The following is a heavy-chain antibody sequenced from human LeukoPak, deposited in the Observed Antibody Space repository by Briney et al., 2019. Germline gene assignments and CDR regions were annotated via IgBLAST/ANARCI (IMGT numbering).Heavy chain of an antibody. V-gene: IGHV3-30*18. J-gene: IGHJ6*03. D-gene: IGHD6-13*01. CDR1: GFTFSSYG. Sequence: GGSLRLSCAASGFTFSSYGMHWVRQAPGKGLEWVAVISYDGSNKYYADSVKGRFTISRDNSKNTLYLQMNSLRAEDTAVYYCAKEGSSWFHYYYYYMDVWGKGTTVTVSS. CDR2: ISYDGSNK. CDR3: AKEGSSWFHYYYYYMDV.